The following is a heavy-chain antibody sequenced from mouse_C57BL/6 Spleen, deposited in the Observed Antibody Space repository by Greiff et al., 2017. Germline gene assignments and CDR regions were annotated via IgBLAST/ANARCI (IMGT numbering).Heavy chain of an antibody. CDR1: GFTFTDYY. J-gene: IGHJ2*01. D-gene: IGHD2-1*01. CDR2: IRNKANGYTT. CDR3: ARYSNYYFDY. V-gene: IGHV7-3*01. Sequence: EVKVVESGGGLVQPGGSLSLSCAASGFTFTDYYMSWVRQPPGKALEWLGFIRNKANGYTTEYSASVKGRFTISRDNSQSILYLQMNALRAEDSATYYCARYSNYYFDYWGQGTTLTVSS.